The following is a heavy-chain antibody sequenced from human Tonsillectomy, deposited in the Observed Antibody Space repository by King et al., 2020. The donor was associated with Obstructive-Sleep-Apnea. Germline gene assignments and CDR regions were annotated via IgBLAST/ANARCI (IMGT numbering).Heavy chain of an antibody. V-gene: IGHV3-74*02. Sequence: VQLVESGGGLVQPGGSLRLSCVASGFPFSNYWMHWVRQAPGKGLVWVSRVNSDGRSTTYAASVKGRFTISKDIAKNTLYLHLDGRRAEDTAVYYCARGYSYAGGLFDSWGQGTLVTVSS. D-gene: IGHD5-18*01. J-gene: IGHJ4*02. CDR1: GFPFSNYW. CDR2: VNSDGRST. CDR3: ARGYSYAGGLFDS.